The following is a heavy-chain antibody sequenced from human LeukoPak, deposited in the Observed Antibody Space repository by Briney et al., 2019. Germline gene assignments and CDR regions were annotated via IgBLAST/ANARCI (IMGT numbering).Heavy chain of an antibody. J-gene: IGHJ2*01. D-gene: IGHD5-24*01. CDR1: GLNFDDYA. V-gene: IGHV3-9*01. CDR3: TRRAARWQFDL. Sequence: GESLRLSCAVPGLNFDDYAMHWVRQAPGRGLEWVSGINWKTGNGIYADSVKGRFTISRDNAKNSLYLQMSSLRAEDTALYYCTRRAARWQFDLWGRGTLLTVSS. CDR2: INWKTGNG.